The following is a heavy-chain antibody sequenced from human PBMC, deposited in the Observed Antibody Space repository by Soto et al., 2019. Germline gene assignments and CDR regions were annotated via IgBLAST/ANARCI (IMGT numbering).Heavy chain of an antibody. D-gene: IGHD2-15*01. Sequence: ESGPTLVNPTETLTLTCTFSGFSLNTGGICVSWIRQPPGKALEWLGLIDWADDKDYRTSLKTRLTISKDSSKNQVVLTMTNMDPVDTATYYCARSLSVAASSGFDFWGQGILVTV. CDR1: GFSLNTGGIC. CDR3: ARSLSVAASSGFDF. J-gene: IGHJ4*02. V-gene: IGHV2-70*13. CDR2: IDWADDK.